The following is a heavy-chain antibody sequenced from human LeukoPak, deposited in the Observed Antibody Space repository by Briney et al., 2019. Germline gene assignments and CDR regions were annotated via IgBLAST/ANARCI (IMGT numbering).Heavy chain of an antibody. CDR2: INHSGST. D-gene: IGHD5-18*01. CDR1: GGSFSGYY. V-gene: IGHV4-34*01. Sequence: SETLSLTCAVYGGSFSGYYWSWTRQPPGKGLEWIGEINHSGSTNYNPSLKSRVTISVDTSKNQFSLKLSSVTAADTAVYYCARDRKRGYRAYGMDVWGKGTTVTVSS. CDR3: ARDRKRGYRAYGMDV. J-gene: IGHJ6*04.